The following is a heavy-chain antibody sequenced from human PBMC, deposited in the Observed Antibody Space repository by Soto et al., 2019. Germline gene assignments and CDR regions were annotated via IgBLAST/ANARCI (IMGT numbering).Heavy chain of an antibody. D-gene: IGHD3-10*01. J-gene: IGHJ6*02. V-gene: IGHV3-30*18. CDR1: GFTFSSCG. CDR2: ISYDGSNK. CDR3: AKDYGSGSYYSGYYYYGMDV. Sequence: GGSLRLSCAASGFTFSSCGMHWVRQAPGKGLEWVAVISYDGSNKYYADSVKGRFTISRDNSKNTLYLQMNSLRAEDTAVYYCAKDYGSGSYYSGYYYYGMDVWGQGTTVTVSS.